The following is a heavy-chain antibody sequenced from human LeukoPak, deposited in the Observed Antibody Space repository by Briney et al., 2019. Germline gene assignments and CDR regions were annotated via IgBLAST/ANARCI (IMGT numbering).Heavy chain of an antibody. CDR2: IYYDAGA. J-gene: IGHJ5*02. V-gene: IGHV4-31*03. CDR3: AREAGYYDFWSGQQLSWFDP. CDR1: GASVSATNHY. Sequence: SETLSLTCTVSGASVSATNHYWSWLRQHPGPGPEWIAYIYYDAGAYYNPSLESRVTISLDSSANQFSLGLSSVTAADTAVYYCAREAGYYDFWSGQQLSWFDPWGQGTLVTVSS. D-gene: IGHD3-3*01.